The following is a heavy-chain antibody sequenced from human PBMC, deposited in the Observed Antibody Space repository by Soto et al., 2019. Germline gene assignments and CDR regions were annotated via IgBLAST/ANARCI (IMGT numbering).Heavy chain of an antibody. J-gene: IGHJ4*02. D-gene: IGHD2-15*01. CDR2: ISGSGGST. CDR3: AKGLGYCSGGSCYFDY. Sequence: GGSLRLSCAASGFTFSSYAMSWVRQAPGKGLEWVSAISGSGGSTYYADSVKGRFTISRDNSKNTLYLQMNSLRAEDTAVYYCAKGLGYCSGGSCYFDYWGQGTLVTVSS. CDR1: GFTFSSYA. V-gene: IGHV3-23*01.